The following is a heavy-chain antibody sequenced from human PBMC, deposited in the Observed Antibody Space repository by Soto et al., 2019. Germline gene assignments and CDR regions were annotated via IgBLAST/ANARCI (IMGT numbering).Heavy chain of an antibody. CDR1: GFTFSSYG. D-gene: IGHD3-10*01. CDR2: ISYDGSNK. CDR3: AKDRQGLLWFGATPLYYFDY. Sequence: GGSLRLSCAASGFTFSSYGMHWVRQAPGKGLEWVAVISYDGSNKYYADSVKGRFTISRDNSKNTLYLQMNSLRAEDSAVYYCAKDRQGLLWFGATPLYYFDYWGQGTLVTVSS. V-gene: IGHV3-30*18. J-gene: IGHJ4*02.